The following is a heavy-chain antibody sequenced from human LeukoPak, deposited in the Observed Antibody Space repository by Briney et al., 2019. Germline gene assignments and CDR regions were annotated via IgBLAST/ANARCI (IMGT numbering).Heavy chain of an antibody. CDR1: GFTFSSYA. J-gene: IGHJ4*02. CDR3: AKVARSTLLYYFDY. CDR2: ISGSGGST. Sequence: GGSLRLSCAASGFTFSSYAMSWVRQAPGKGLEWVSGISGSGGSTYYADAVKGRFTISRDNSKNTLYLQMNSLRAEDTAVYYCAKVARSTLLYYFDYWGQGTLATVSS. V-gene: IGHV3-23*01.